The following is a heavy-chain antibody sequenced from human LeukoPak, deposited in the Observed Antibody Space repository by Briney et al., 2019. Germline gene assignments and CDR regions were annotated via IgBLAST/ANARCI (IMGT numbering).Heavy chain of an antibody. V-gene: IGHV3-23*01. J-gene: IGHJ6*02. CDR2: ISGSGCTT. D-gene: IGHD4-17*01. CDR1: GFTFNNYA. Sequence: GGSLRLSCAASGFTFNNYAMTWVRQAPGKGLEWVSAISGSGCTTYYADSVKGRFTISRDNSKNTLYLQMNSLRAEDTAVYYCAKGTGWTTVRDYYYYGMDVWGQGTTVTVSS. CDR3: AKGTGWTTVRDYYYYGMDV.